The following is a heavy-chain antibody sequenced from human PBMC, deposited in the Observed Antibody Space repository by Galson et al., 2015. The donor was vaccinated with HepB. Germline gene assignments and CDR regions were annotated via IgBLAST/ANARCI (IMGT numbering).Heavy chain of an antibody. CDR2: IYYSGST. Sequence: SETLSLTCTVSGGSISSYYWSWIRQPPGKALEWIGYIYYSGSTNYNPSLKSRVTISVDTSKNQFSLKLSSVTAADTAVYYCARQYTGSIAVSHWGQGTLVTVSS. D-gene: IGHD6-19*01. J-gene: IGHJ4*02. CDR1: GGSISSYY. V-gene: IGHV4-59*08. CDR3: ARQYTGSIAVSH.